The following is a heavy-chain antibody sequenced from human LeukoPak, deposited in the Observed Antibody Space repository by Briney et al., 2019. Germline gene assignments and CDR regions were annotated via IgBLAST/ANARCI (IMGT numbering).Heavy chain of an antibody. J-gene: IGHJ5*02. CDR1: GFIFSSYS. V-gene: IGHV3-21*01. Sequence: PGGSLRLSCAASGFIFSSYSMNWVRQAPGKGLEWVSSISSSSSYIYYADSVKGRFTISRDNAKNSLYLQMNSLRAEDTAVYYCARVQVSTPGSGWFDPWGQGTLVTVSS. CDR3: ARVQVSTPGSGWFDP. CDR2: ISSSSSYI. D-gene: IGHD5/OR15-5a*01.